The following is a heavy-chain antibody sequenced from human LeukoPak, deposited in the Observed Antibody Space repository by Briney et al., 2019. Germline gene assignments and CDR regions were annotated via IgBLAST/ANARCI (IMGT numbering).Heavy chain of an antibody. D-gene: IGHD3-10*01. CDR1: GFTFSSYG. J-gene: IGHJ4*02. CDR3: AKDSDYYGSGSYRGLDY. V-gene: IGHV3-23*01. Sequence: PGGSLRLSCAASGFTFSSYGMSWVRQAPGKGLEWVSAISGSGGSTYYADSVKGRFTISRDNSKNTLYLQMNSLRAEDTAVYYCAKDSDYYGSGSYRGLDYWGQGTLVTVSS. CDR2: ISGSGGST.